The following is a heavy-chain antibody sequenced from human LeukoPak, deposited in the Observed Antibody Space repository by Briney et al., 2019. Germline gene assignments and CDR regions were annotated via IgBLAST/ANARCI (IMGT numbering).Heavy chain of an antibody. CDR2: ISGSGGST. CDR1: GFTFSSYA. D-gene: IGHD2-15*01. J-gene: IGHJ3*02. Sequence: GGSLRLSCAASGFTFSSYAMSWVRQAPGKGLEWVSAISGSGGSTYYADSVKGRFTISRDNSKNTLYLQMNSLRAEDTAVYYCAKDFCSGGSCYSGDAFDIWGQGTMVTVSS. CDR3: AKDFCSGGSCYSGDAFDI. V-gene: IGHV3-23*01.